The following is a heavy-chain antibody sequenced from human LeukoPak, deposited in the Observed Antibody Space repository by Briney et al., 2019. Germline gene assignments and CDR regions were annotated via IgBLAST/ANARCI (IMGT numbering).Heavy chain of an antibody. J-gene: IGHJ4*02. Sequence: GASVKVSCKASGYTFTSYYMHWVRQAPGQGLEWMGLINPSGSSTSYAQKFQGRLSLTRDMSTSTDYMELSSLRSEDTAVYYCATRVGNTGWYEYWGQGTLVTVSS. CDR1: GYTFTSYY. CDR2: INPSGSST. D-gene: IGHD6-19*01. V-gene: IGHV1-46*01. CDR3: ATRVGNTGWYEY.